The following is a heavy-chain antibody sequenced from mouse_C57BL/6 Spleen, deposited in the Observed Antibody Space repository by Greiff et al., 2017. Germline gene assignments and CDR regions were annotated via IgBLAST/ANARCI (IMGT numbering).Heavy chain of an antibody. J-gene: IGHJ4*01. CDR1: GYTFTSYW. Sequence: QVQLQQPGAELVKPGASVKLSCKASGYTFTSYWMQWVKQRPGQGLEWIGEIDPSDSYTNYNQKFKGKATLTVDTSSSTAYMQLSSLTSEDSAVYYCARERITTVVAENAMDYWGQGTSVTVSS. CDR3: ARERITTVVAENAMDY. D-gene: IGHD1-1*01. CDR2: IDPSDSYT. V-gene: IGHV1-50*01.